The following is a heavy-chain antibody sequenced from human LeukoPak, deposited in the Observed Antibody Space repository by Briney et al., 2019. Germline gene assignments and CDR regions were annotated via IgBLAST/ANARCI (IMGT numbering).Heavy chain of an antibody. CDR3: GSTNSFSY. D-gene: IGHD2-15*01. CDR2: IKQDGSET. V-gene: IGHV3-7*01. J-gene: IGHJ4*02. CDR1: GFAFSNYW. Sequence: GESLRLSCAASGFAFSNYWMDWARQAPGKGLEWVANIKQDGSETNYVDSVKGRFTISRDNAKNSLYLQMNSLRAEDTALYYCGSTNSFSYRGRGTLVTVSS.